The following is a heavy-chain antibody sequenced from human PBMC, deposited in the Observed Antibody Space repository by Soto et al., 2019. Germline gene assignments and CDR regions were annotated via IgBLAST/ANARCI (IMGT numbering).Heavy chain of an antibody. V-gene: IGHV3-53*02. CDR2: IYSGGGA. CDR1: GFTVSNNY. CDR3: AASPSAGY. J-gene: IGHJ4*02. Sequence: EVQLVETGGGLIQPGGSLRLSCAVSGFTVSNNYMKWVRQAPGQGLEWVSLIYSGGGAYYADSAKGRFTISRDSNTLYLQMNNLRAEDTAVYYCAASPSAGYWGRGTLVTVSS.